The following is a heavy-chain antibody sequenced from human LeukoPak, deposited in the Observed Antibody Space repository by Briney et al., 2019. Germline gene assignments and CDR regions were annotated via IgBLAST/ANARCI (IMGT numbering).Heavy chain of an antibody. CDR2: IYYSGST. V-gene: IGHV4-39*01. D-gene: IGHD3-10*01. Sequence: PSETLSLTRTVSGGSISSSSYYWGWIRQPPGKGLEWIGSIYYSGSTYYNPSLKSRVTIFVDTSKNQFSLKLSSVTAADTAVYYCARDYYGSGSHRRFDYWGQGTLVTVSS. CDR3: ARDYYGSGSHRRFDY. CDR1: GGSISSSSYY. J-gene: IGHJ4*02.